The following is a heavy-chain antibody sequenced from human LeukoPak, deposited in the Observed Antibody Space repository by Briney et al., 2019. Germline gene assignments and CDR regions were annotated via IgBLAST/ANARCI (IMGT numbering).Heavy chain of an antibody. V-gene: IGHV4-39*01. CDR1: GTSISSISYY. Sequence: SETLSLICTVSGTSISSISYYWGWIRQPPGKGLEWIGSIYHSGSTYSNPSLKSRVTISVDTSKNQFSLNLSPVTAADTAVYYCARAAFHYYYYMDVWGKGTTVTVSS. CDR2: IYHSGST. D-gene: IGHD6-13*01. J-gene: IGHJ6*03. CDR3: ARAAFHYYYYMDV.